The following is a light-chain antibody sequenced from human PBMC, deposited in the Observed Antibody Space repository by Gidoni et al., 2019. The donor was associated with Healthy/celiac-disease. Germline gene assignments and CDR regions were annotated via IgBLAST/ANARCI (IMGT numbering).Light chain of an antibody. CDR1: SGSIASNY. Sequence: NFMLTPPHSVSESPGMTVTISCTGSSGSIASNYVQWYQQRPGSAPTTVIYEDNQRPSGVPDRFSGSSDSSSNSASLTIAGLKTEDEADYYCQSYDSSNHVVFGGGTKLTVL. V-gene: IGLV6-57*02. CDR3: QSYDSSNHVV. J-gene: IGLJ2*01. CDR2: EDN.